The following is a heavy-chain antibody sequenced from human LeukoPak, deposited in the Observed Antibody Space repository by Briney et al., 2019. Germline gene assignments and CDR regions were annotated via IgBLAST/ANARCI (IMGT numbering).Heavy chain of an antibody. V-gene: IGHV3-11*01. CDR2: ISSSGSTI. CDR1: GFTFSDYY. CDR3: ARDRHVNYYDSSGNFDY. Sequence: PGGSLRLSCAASGFTFSDYYMSWIRQAPGKGLEWVSYISSSGSTIYYADSVKGRFTISRDNAKNSLYLQMNSLRAEDTAVYYCARDRHVNYYDSSGNFDYWGQGTLVTVSS. D-gene: IGHD3-22*01. J-gene: IGHJ4*02.